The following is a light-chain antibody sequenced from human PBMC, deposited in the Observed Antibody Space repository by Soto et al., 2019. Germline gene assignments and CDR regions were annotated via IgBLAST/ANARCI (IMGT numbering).Light chain of an antibody. CDR1: QSVSFH. Sequence: EIVMTQSPATLSVSPGETATLSCRASQSVSFHLAWYQQKPGQGPRLLIYGAFTRATGIPARFSGSGSGTDFTLTISSLQSEDFALYYCQQYKNWPPLTFGGGTKVDIK. V-gene: IGKV3-15*01. CDR3: QQYKNWPPLT. CDR2: GAF. J-gene: IGKJ4*01.